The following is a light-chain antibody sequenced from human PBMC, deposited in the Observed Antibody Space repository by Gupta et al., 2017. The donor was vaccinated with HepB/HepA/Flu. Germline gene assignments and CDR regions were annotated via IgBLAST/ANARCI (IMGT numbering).Light chain of an antibody. CDR1: RSSIGSNT. CDR3: ATWDDSLNGPV. J-gene: IGLJ2*01. CDR2: NNN. V-gene: IGLV1-44*01. Sequence: QSVLTPPLPGSRTPGHRVTISCSRSRSSIGSNTVIWYQQPPATAPKLLIYNNNQRPSGVPDRFSGSRSGTSASLAIIGLQSEDEADYYCATWDDSLNGPVFGGGTKLTVL.